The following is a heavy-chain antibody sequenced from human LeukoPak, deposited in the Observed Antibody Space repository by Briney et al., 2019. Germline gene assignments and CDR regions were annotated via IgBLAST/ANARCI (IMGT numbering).Heavy chain of an antibody. Sequence: SETLSLTCAVYGGSFSGYYWSWIRQPPGKGLEWIGEINHSGSTNYNPSLKSRVTISVDTSKNQFSLKLSSVTAADTAVYYCARALGSSSWYWFDPWGQGTLVTVSS. CDR3: ARALGSSSWYWFDP. V-gene: IGHV4-34*01. CDR1: GGSFSGYY. D-gene: IGHD6-13*01. CDR2: INHSGST. J-gene: IGHJ5*02.